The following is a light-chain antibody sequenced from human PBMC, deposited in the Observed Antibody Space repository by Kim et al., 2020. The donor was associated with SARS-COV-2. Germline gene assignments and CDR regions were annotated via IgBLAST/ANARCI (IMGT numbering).Light chain of an antibody. Sequence: SELTGDRVTNGCRMRQGIRCYLAGSQQKPGRAYELQIYAACTLKSGVPSRFRGSGSGTDFTHTMRCLQSEDFATYYCQQYYSSPYSFGQETKLDI. CDR1: QGIRCY. CDR3: QQYYSSPYS. CDR2: AAC. V-gene: IGKV1D-8*01. J-gene: IGKJ2*03.